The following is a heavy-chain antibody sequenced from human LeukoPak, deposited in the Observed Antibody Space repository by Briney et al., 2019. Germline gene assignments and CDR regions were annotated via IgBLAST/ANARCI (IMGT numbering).Heavy chain of an antibody. CDR3: ARDRAVHDGSGSPFDY. J-gene: IGHJ4*02. CDR1: GYTFTTYG. Sequence: GASVKVSCKASGYTFTTYGISWVRQAPGQGLEWMGWISAYNGNTNYAQKFQGRVTMTTDTSTSTAYMELRGLTSDDTAVYHCARDRAVHDGSGSPFDYWGQGTLVTVSS. D-gene: IGHD3-10*01. CDR2: ISAYNGNT. V-gene: IGHV1-18*01.